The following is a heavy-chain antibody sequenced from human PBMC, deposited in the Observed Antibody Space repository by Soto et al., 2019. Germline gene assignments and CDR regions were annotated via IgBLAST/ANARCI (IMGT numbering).Heavy chain of an antibody. J-gene: IGHJ6*02. D-gene: IGHD1-20*01. Sequence: QVQLVQSGAEVKKPGASVKVSCKASGYTFTSYYMHWVRQAPGQGLEWMGIINRSGGSTSYAQKFQGRVTMTRDTSTSTVYMELSSLSSEDTAVYYCARELYSWNDDPRNMDVWGQGTTVTVSS. V-gene: IGHV1-46*01. CDR3: ARELYSWNDDPRNMDV. CDR2: INRSGGST. CDR1: GYTFTSYY.